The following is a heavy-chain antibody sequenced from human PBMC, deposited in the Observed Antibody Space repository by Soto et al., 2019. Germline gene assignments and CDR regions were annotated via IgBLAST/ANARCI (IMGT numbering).Heavy chain of an antibody. CDR3: ARGAPRPRDVPTYINF. J-gene: IGHJ4*02. CDR1: GDSMTSGGYY. Sequence: SETLSLTCSVSGDSMTSGGYYWSWVRHHPGKGLEWVGSIYYTGDTYFNPSLKSRITVSMDTSKNEFSLKLTSVTSADTAVYFCARGAPRPRDVPTYINFWGQGSLGTVS. V-gene: IGHV4-31*03. CDR2: IYYTGDT. D-gene: IGHD4-4*01.